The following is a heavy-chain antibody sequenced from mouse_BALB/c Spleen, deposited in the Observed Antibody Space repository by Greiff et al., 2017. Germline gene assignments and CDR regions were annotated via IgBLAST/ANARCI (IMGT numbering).Heavy chain of an antibody. V-gene: IGHV5-6-5*01. CDR2: ISSGGTT. CDR1: GFTFSSYA. D-gene: IGHD1-1*01. Sequence: EVKLMESGGDLVKPGGSLKLSCAASGFTFSSYAMSWVRQTPEKRLEWVASISSGGTTYYPDSVKGRFTISRDNARNILYLQMSSLRSEDTAMYYCARDGSNAMDDWGQGTSVTVSS. J-gene: IGHJ4*01. CDR3: ARDGSNAMDD.